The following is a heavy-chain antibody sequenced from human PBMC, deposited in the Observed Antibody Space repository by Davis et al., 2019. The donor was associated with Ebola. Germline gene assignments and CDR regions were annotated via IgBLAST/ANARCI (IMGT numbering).Heavy chain of an antibody. CDR1: GFTFSSYS. J-gene: IGHJ4*02. Sequence: GESLKISCAASGFTFSSYSMNWVRQAPGKGLGWVSSISSSISYIYYADSVKGRFTISRDNAKNSLYLQMNSLRDEDTAVYYCARGRYSSSSVYFDYWGQGTLVTVSS. D-gene: IGHD6-6*01. CDR3: ARGRYSSSSVYFDY. CDR2: ISSSISYI. V-gene: IGHV3-21*01.